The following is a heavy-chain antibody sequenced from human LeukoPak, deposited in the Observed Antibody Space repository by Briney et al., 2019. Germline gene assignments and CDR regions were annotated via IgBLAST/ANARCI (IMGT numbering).Heavy chain of an antibody. J-gene: IGHJ6*02. Sequence: ASVKVSCKASGYTFTGYYMHWVRQAPGQGLEWMGWINPNSGGTNYAQKFQGRVTMTRDTSISTAYMELSRLRSDDTAVYYCASRRYCSGGSCYGYYYYGMDVWGQGTTVTVSS. V-gene: IGHV1-2*02. D-gene: IGHD2-15*01. CDR2: INPNSGGT. CDR1: GYTFTGYY. CDR3: ASRRYCSGGSCYGYYYYGMDV.